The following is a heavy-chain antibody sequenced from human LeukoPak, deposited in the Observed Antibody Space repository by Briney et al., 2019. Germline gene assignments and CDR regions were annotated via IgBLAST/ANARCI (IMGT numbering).Heavy chain of an antibody. J-gene: IGHJ4*02. CDR3: ARGIWSATRVDYYLDN. V-gene: IGHV1-3*01. D-gene: IGHD5-24*01. CDR1: GYTFSGYA. CDR2: INAGNGHT. Sequence: GASVTVSCKASGYTFSGYAIHWVRQAPGQRFEWMGWINAGNGHTKYSQNFQGRVTITRDSSANIVYMDVSSLTSEDTAVYYCARGIWSATRVDYYLDNWGRGTLATVSS.